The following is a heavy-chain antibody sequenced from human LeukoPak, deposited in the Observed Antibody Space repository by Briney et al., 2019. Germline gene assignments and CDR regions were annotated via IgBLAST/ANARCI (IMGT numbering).Heavy chain of an antibody. V-gene: IGHV5-51*01. D-gene: IGHD2-15*01. CDR3: ARQEYCSGASCYTWFDP. CDR1: GYSINNYW. Sequence: GESLKISCKGSGYSINNYWIAWVRQMPGKGLEWMGIIYPADSDIRYSPSFQGQVTISADKSISTAYLQGNSLKASDTAMYYCARQEYCSGASCYTWFDPWGQGTLVTVSS. J-gene: IGHJ5*02. CDR2: IYPADSDI.